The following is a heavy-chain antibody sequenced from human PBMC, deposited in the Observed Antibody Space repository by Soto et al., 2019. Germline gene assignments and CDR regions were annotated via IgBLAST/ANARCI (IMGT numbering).Heavy chain of an antibody. CDR3: ARVSAAGTRWFDS. CDR1: GASISSGGFY. V-gene: IGHV4-31*01. D-gene: IGHD6-13*01. Sequence: QVQLQESGPGLVQPSQTLSLTCTVSGASISSGGFYWSWIRQFPGKGLVWNGYIDYRGRTFYNPSLTGLANISRYTSKSQFSLNVNSVTAADTAVFYCARVSAAGTRWFDSWGQGTLVTVSS. CDR2: IDYRGRT. J-gene: IGHJ5*01.